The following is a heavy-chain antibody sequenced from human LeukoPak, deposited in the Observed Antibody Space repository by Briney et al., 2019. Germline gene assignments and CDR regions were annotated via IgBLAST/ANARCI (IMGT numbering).Heavy chain of an antibody. Sequence: PSETLSLTCTVSGGSISSYYWSWIRQPPGKGLEWIGYIYYSGSTNYNPSLKSRVTISVDTSKNQFSLKLSSVTAGDTAVYYCARGVPDDYWGQGTLVTVSS. CDR3: ARGVPDDY. V-gene: IGHV4-59*01. CDR1: GGSISSYY. CDR2: IYYSGST. J-gene: IGHJ4*02.